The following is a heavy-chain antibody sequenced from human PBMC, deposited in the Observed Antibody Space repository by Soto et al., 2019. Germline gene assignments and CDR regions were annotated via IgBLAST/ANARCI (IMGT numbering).Heavy chain of an antibody. CDR3: ARRGEQMATDY. D-gene: IGHD5-12*01. J-gene: IGHJ4*02. V-gene: IGHV3-11*06. Sequence: QVQLVESGGGVVQPGRSLRLSCAASGFTFSDYYMSWIRQAPGKGLEWVSYISSSSSYTNYADSVKGRFTISRDNAKNSLYLQMNSLRAEDTAVYYCARRGEQMATDYWGQGTLVTVSS. CDR2: ISSSSSYT. CDR1: GFTFSDYY.